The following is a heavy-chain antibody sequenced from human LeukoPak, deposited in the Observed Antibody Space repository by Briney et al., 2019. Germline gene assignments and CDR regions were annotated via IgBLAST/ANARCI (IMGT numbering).Heavy chain of an antibody. CDR2: IYTSGST. D-gene: IGHD3-22*01. CDR3: ARVKLDYYYDSSGYEDQAFDY. V-gene: IGHV4-4*07. J-gene: IGHJ4*02. Sequence: PSETLSLTCTVSGGSISSYYWSWIRQPAGKGLEWIGRIYTSGSTNYNPSLKSRVTMSIDTSKSQFSLKLSSVTAADTAVYYCARVKLDYYYDSSGYEDQAFDYWGQGTLVTVSS. CDR1: GGSISSYY.